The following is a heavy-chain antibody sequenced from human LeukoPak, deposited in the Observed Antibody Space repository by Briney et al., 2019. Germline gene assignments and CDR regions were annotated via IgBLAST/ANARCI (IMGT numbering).Heavy chain of an antibody. CDR3: ARDLNRVRGVRGPGWFDP. D-gene: IGHD3-10*01. CDR2: INPNSGGT. J-gene: IGHJ5*02. CDR1: GYTFTSYY. V-gene: IGHV1-2*02. Sequence: VASVKVSCKASGYTFTSYYMHWVRQAPGRGLEWMGWINPNSGGTNYAQKFQGRVTMTRDTSISTAYMELSRLRSDDTAVYYCARDLNRVRGVRGPGWFDPWGQGTLVTVSS.